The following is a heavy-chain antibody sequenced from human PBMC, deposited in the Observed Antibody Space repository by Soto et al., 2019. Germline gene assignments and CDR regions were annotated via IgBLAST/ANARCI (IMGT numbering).Heavy chain of an antibody. J-gene: IGHJ5*02. Sequence: ASVKVSCKASGYTFTNYGITWVRQAPGEGLEWMGWISGYNGHTNYAQKVQGRVTMTTDTSTSTAYMELRSLRSDDTAVFYCARSTAATGISWLEPWGQGTLFNVSS. D-gene: IGHD6-13*01. CDR2: ISGYNGHT. CDR1: GYTFTNYG. CDR3: ARSTAATGISWLEP. V-gene: IGHV1-18*04.